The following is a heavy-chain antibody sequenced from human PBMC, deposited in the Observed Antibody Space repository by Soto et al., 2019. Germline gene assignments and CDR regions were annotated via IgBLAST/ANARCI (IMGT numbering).Heavy chain of an antibody. J-gene: IGHJ6*02. V-gene: IGHV1-3*05. D-gene: IGHD4-17*01. CDR1: GYTFTSYA. Sequence: QVQLVQSGAEEKKPGASVKVSCKASGYTFTSYAMHWVRQAPGQRLEWMGWINAGNGNTKYSQKFQGRVTITRDTSASTAYMELRSLRSDDTAVYYCARGRRYGDSRGYYYYGMDVWGQGTTVTVSS. CDR3: ARGRRYGDSRGYYYYGMDV. CDR2: INAGNGNT.